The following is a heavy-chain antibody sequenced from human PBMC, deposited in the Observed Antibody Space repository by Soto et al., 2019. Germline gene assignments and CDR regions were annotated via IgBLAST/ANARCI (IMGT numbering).Heavy chain of an antibody. CDR3: ARCDGSMNYCYYFDY. V-gene: IGHV3-66*01. CDR1: GFTVNSNY. D-gene: IGHD3-10*01. Sequence: TGGSLRLSCAASGFTVNSNYMSWVRQAPGEGLEWVSAIYSGGNTYYADSVKGRFIVARDNSKNMLYLEMNSLRAEDTAVYYCARCDGSMNYCYYFDYWGQGTLVTVSS. J-gene: IGHJ4*02. CDR2: IYSGGNT.